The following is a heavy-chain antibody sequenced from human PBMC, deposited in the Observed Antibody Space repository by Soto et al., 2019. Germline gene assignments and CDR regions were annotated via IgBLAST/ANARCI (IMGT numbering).Heavy chain of an antibody. V-gene: IGHV3-66*01. J-gene: IGHJ3*02. D-gene: IGHD3-10*01. Sequence: GGSLRLSCAASGFTVSSNYMSWVRQAPGKGLEWVSVIYSGGSTYYADSVKGRFTISRDNSKNTLYLQMNSLRAEDTAVYYCARDRMVRGVIDPGAFDIWGQGTMVTVSS. CDR3: ARDRMVRGVIDPGAFDI. CDR1: GFTVSSNY. CDR2: IYSGGST.